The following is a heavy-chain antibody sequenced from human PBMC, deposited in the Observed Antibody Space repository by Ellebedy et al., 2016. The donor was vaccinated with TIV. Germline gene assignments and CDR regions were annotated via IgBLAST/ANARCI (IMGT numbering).Heavy chain of an antibody. J-gene: IGHJ4*02. D-gene: IGHD3-10*01. CDR3: ARHAGASFDS. CDR2: VHSSENT. Sequence: GSLRLXXTVSGGSVNSGSYYWSWIRQPPGKGLEWIAYVHSSENTFYNAPFKSRVKISIDTSKNKFFLNLRSVTAADTAFYYCARHAGASFDSWGQGTPVTVSS. V-gene: IGHV4-61*01. CDR1: GGSVNSGSYY.